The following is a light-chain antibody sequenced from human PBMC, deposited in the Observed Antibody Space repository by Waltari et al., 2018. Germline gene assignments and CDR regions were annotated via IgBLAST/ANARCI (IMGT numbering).Light chain of an antibody. CDR2: GVD. CDR3: SSYTARSTLV. Sequence: QSALTQSASVSGSPGQTITTTCTGTISDVGGDNFFTWYQQLPGKPPNLLIYGVDQRPSGVSLRFSGSKSANTATLTISGLQPEDEGDYFCSSYTARSTLVFGGGTKLTVL. CDR1: ISDVGGDNF. J-gene: IGLJ3*02. V-gene: IGLV2-14*01.